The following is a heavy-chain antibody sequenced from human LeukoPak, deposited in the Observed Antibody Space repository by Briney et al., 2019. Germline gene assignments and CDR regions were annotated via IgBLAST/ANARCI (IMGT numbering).Heavy chain of an antibody. V-gene: IGHV1-2*02. CDR1: GYTFTDYY. CDR2: ISPNSGGT. J-gene: IGHJ4*02. Sequence: ASVKVSCKASGYTFTDYYIHWVRQAPGQGLEWMGWISPNSGGTNYAQKFQGRVTMTRDTSISTAYMELSSLRSDDTAVYYCARGGAYTYGYYWGQGTLVTVSS. D-gene: IGHD5-18*01. CDR3: ARGGAYTYGYY.